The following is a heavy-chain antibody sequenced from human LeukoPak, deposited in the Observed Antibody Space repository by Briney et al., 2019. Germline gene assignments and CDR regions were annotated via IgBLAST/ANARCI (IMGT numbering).Heavy chain of an antibody. Sequence: GGSLRLSCAASGFTFNSYAMTWVRQAPGKGLEWVAHVSGSGGITYYADSVKGWFTIFRDNSKNTLYLQMDSLRAEDTAVYYCAKTTAGNSSGRNPGWPVDYWGQGTLVTVSS. J-gene: IGHJ4*02. V-gene: IGHV3-23*01. CDR3: AKTTAGNSSGRNPGWPVDY. D-gene: IGHD6-19*01. CDR1: GFTFNSYA. CDR2: VSGSGGIT.